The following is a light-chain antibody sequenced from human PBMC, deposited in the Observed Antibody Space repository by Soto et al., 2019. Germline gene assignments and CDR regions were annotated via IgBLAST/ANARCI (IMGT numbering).Light chain of an antibody. CDR2: GVS. CDR3: SLYTSENAYV. Sequence: SVLTQPPSVSGSPGQSVTISCTGTSTDFVSYNRVSWYQQPPGTAPKLMIYGVSKRPSGVPDRFSGSKSGNTASLTISGLQAAYEADYYCSLYTSENAYVFATGAKVTVL. J-gene: IGLJ1*01. CDR1: STDFVSYNR. V-gene: IGLV2-18*01.